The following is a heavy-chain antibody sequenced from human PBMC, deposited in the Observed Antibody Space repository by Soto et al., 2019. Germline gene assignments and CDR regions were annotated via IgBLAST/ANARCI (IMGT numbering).Heavy chain of an antibody. CDR3: ARDRRVWGDYYGMDV. J-gene: IGHJ6*02. D-gene: IGHD6-6*01. CDR1: GGTFSSYA. V-gene: IGHV1-69*13. CDR2: IIPIFGTA. Sequence: VKVSCKASGGTFSSYAISWARQAPGQGLEWMGGIIPIFGTANYAQKFQGRVTITADESTSTAYMELSSLRSEDTAVYYCARDRRVWGDYYGMDVWGQGTTVTVSS.